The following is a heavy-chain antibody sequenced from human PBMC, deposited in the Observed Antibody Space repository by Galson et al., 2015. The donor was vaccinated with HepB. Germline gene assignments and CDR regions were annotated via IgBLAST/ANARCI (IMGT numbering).Heavy chain of an antibody. CDR3: AREGDGAYFDY. Sequence: SLKVSCKASGDALRHLAIHWARQAPGQGLAWMGGIVPIIGTGNYAQKFQDRLTIVADKSTSTNYMELRSLRSEDTAVYYCAREGDGAYFDYWGQGTLVSVSS. V-gene: IGHV1-69*06. CDR2: IVPIIGTG. CDR1: GDALRHLA. D-gene: IGHD3-16*01. J-gene: IGHJ4*02.